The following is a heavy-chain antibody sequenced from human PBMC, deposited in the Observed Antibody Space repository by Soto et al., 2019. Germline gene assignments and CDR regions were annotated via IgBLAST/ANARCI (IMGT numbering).Heavy chain of an antibody. D-gene: IGHD2-15*01. V-gene: IGHV3-48*01. CDR2: ISSSSSTI. J-gene: IGHJ3*02. CDR3: ARELGYCSGGSCSGVVFDI. Sequence: GGSLRLSCAASGFTFSSYSMNWVRQAPGKGLEWVSYISSSSSTIYYADSVKGRFTISRDNAKNSLYLQMNSLRAEDTAVYYCARELGYCSGGSCSGVVFDIWGQGTMVTVSS. CDR1: GFTFSSYS.